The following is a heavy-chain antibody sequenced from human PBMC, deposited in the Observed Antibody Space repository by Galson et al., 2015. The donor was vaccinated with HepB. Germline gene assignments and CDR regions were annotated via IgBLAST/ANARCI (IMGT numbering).Heavy chain of an antibody. D-gene: IGHD1-1*01. Sequence: SLRLSCAVSGIFVTAYYMSWVRQAPGEGLAWVSTIYSGGSTFYADSVKGRFTTSRDKSKNSVYLEMNTLRVGDTAVYFCAAGNGANDAFDIWGQGTKVTV. CDR2: IYSGGST. CDR1: GIFVTAYY. V-gene: IGHV3-53*01. CDR3: AAGNGANDAFDI. J-gene: IGHJ3*02.